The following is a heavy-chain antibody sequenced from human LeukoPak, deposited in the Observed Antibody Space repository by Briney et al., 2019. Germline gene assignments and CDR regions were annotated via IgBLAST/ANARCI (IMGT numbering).Heavy chain of an antibody. Sequence: SETLSLTCSVSGDSITGYYWGWIRQPPGKGLEWIGSIYSSGSTYYNASLQSRVTISIETSKNQISLRLNSVTAADTAIYYCAKSGGYGLIDYWGQGTLVTVSS. V-gene: IGHV4-39*01. CDR2: IYSSGST. CDR1: GDSITGYY. J-gene: IGHJ4*02. D-gene: IGHD1-26*01. CDR3: AKSGGYGLIDY.